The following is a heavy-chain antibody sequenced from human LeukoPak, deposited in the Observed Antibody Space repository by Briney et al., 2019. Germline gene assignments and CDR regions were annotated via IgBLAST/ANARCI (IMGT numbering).Heavy chain of an antibody. CDR3: TWGTSSKKIDS. CDR1: DSSLTFYW. D-gene: IGHD3-16*01. Sequence: GESLKISCEDCDSSLTFYWISWVRQMPGKGLEGMGKIALSDSQATYNPSFQGHVTISADESINTVYLYWSSMEASDTAMYYCTWGTSSKKIDSWGQGTLVTVSS. J-gene: IGHJ4*02. CDR2: IALSDSQA. V-gene: IGHV5-10-1*01.